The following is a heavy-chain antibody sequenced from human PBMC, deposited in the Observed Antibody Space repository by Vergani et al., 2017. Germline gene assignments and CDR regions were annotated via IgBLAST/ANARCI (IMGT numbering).Heavy chain of an antibody. D-gene: IGHD1-26*01. CDR3: ARAELRLGSTMTGEDDFDY. CDR1: GYTFTNYG. CDR2: IIPLFGTA. J-gene: IGHJ4*02. V-gene: IGHV1-69*13. Sequence: QVQLVQSGGEVKKPGASVKVSCKAYGYTFTNYGISWVRQAPGQGLEWMGGIIPLFGTANYAQKFQGRVTITADESTSTAYMELSSLRSEDTAVYYCARAELRLGSTMTGEDDFDYWGQGTLVTVSS.